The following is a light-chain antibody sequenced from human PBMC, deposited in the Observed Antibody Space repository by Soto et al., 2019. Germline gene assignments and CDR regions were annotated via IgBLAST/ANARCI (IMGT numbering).Light chain of an antibody. CDR3: QQYHDWYT. CDR2: GAS. V-gene: IGKV3-15*01. Sequence: LSVYPGERATLSCRASQGVNSYLAWYQHKPGQAPRLLIYGASTRAADVPARFSGSGSGTDFTLTISSLQSEDSAIYYCQQYHDWYTFGLGTRLEIK. J-gene: IGKJ5*01. CDR1: QGVNSY.